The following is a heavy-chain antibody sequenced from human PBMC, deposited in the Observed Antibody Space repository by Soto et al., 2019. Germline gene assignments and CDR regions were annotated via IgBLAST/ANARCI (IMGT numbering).Heavy chain of an antibody. CDR3: ARGGHIAVVTSSFDN. D-gene: IGHD2-21*02. CDR1: GYTFNTYY. CDR2: IHPSGGGT. Sequence: QVQLVQSGAEVRKPGASVKVSYKPSGYTFNTYYLNWLRQAPGQALEWMGVIHPSGGGTTYAQKFLVRVTVTRDTSTTTVFMELSSLRSDDTAVYYCARGGHIAVVTSSFDNWGQGTLVTVSS. J-gene: IGHJ4*02. V-gene: IGHV1-46*02.